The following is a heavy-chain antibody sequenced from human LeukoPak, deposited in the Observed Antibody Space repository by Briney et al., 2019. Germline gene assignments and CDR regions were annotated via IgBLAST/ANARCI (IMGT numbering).Heavy chain of an antibody. CDR2: MNAGNGNT. D-gene: IGHD6-13*01. CDR1: GDTFTSYA. V-gene: IGHV1-3*01. CDR3: AREDGDSSWANVGYFDL. J-gene: IGHJ2*01. Sequence: ASVKVSCKASGDTFTSYAMHWVRQAPGQRLEWMGWMNAGNGNTKYSQEFQGRVTITRDTSASTAYMELSSLRSEDTAVYYCAREDGDSSWANVGYFDLLGRGTLVTVSP.